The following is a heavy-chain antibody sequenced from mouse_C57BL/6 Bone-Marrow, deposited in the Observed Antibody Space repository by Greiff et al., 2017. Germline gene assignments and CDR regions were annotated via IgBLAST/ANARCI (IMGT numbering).Heavy chain of an antibody. CDR3: TMGGYDY. CDR2: IDPENGDT. D-gene: IGHD2-2*01. CDR1: GFNIKDDY. V-gene: IGHV14-4*01. Sequence: VQLQQSGAELVRPGASVKLSCTASGFNIKDDYMHWVKQRPEQGLEWIGWIDPENGDTEYASKFQGKATITADTSSNTAYLQLSSLTSEDTAVYYCTMGGYDYWGQGTTLTVSS. J-gene: IGHJ2*01.